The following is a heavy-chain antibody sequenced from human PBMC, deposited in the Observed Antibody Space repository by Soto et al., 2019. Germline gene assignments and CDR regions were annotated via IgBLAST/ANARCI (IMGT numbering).Heavy chain of an antibody. J-gene: IGHJ5*02. CDR2: INGSSSTM. CDR3: ARGDRFRCSGDRCFSDGLFLS. CDR1: GFTFGIYS. Sequence: ESGGGLVQRGGSLRLSCAASGFTFGIYSMNWVRQAPGKGLEWISYINGSSSTMYYADSVKGRFIISRDNADNSLYLQMNSLGDADTAVYYCARGDRFRCSGDRCFSDGLFLSWGQGTLVTVSS. V-gene: IGHV3-48*02. D-gene: IGHD2-15*01.